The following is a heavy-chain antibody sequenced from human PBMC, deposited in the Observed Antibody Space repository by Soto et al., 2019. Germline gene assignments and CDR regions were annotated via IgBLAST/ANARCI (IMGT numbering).Heavy chain of an antibody. CDR1: GYGFTSDD. V-gene: IGHV1-8*01. J-gene: IGHJ5*02. Sequence: ASVNGSCKASGYGFTSDDIDWVRQATGQGLEWMGWMNPNSGNTGYAQKFQGRVTMTRNTSISTAYMELSSLRSEDTAVYYCARGRAYSSSSPKRRNWFDHWGQGSLVTVSS. D-gene: IGHD6-6*01. CDR3: ARGRAYSSSSPKRRNWFDH. CDR2: MNPNSGNT.